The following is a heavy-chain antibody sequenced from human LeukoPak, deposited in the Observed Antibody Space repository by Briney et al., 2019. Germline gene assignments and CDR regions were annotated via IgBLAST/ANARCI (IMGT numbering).Heavy chain of an antibody. D-gene: IGHD3-10*01. CDR1: GYTFNTYG. J-gene: IGHJ3*02. V-gene: IGHV1-18*04. Sequence: ASVKVSCKASGYTFNTYGISWVRQAPGQGLGWMGWISPYNGDTHYAQKFQDRVTMTTDTSTSTAYMDLRSLRSDDTAVYYCAKSNGYGLVDIWGQGTMVTVSS. CDR3: AKSNGYGLVDI. CDR2: ISPYNGDT.